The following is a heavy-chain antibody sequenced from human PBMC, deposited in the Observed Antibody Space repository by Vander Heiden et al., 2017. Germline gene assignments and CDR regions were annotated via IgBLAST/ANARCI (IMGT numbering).Heavy chain of an antibody. D-gene: IGHD3-10*01. CDR2: INPNSGGT. V-gene: IGHV1-2*02. J-gene: IGHJ5*02. CDR3: ARDYDYYGSGTYYTP. CDR1: GYTFTGYY. Sequence: QVQLVQSGAEVKKPGASVKVSCKASGYTFTGYYIHWVRQAPGQWLEWMGWINPNSGGTKYAQKFQGRVTMTRDTSISTAYMELNRLRSDDTAMYYCARDYDYYGSGTYYTPWGQGTLVTVSS.